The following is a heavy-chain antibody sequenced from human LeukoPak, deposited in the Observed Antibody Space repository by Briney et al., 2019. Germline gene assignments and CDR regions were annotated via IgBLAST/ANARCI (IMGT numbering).Heavy chain of an antibody. J-gene: IGHJ4*02. CDR2: IYPADSET. CDR3: ATPTTGCSSTSCYLLF. V-gene: IGHV5-51*01. CDR1: GSTFTSHW. Sequence: GESLKISCKDSGSTFTSHWIGWVRQMPGKGLEWMGVIYPADSETTYSPSFQGQVTISADKSISTAYLQWSSLKASDTAMYYCATPTTGCSSTSCYLLFWDQGTLVTVSS. D-gene: IGHD2-2*01.